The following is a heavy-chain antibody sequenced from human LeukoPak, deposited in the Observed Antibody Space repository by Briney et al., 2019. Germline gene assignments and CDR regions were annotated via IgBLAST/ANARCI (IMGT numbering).Heavy chain of an antibody. CDR3: AKDGDSSSWYHNYYYYYMDV. V-gene: IGHV3-30*02. CDR1: GFTFSDYY. Sequence: GGSLRLSCAASGFTFSDYYMSWFRQAPGKGLEWVAFIRYDGSNKYYADSVKGRFTISRDNSKNTLYLQMNSLRAEDTAVYYCAKDGDSSSWYHNYYYYYMDVWGKGTTVTISS. D-gene: IGHD6-13*01. CDR2: IRYDGSNK. J-gene: IGHJ6*03.